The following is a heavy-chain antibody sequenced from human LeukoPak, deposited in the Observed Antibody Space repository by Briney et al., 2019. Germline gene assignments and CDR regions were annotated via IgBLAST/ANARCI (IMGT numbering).Heavy chain of an antibody. J-gene: IGHJ4*02. CDR2: ISYDGSNK. CDR3: ARMGARGSLKYYFDY. D-gene: IGHD1-26*01. CDR1: GFTFSSYA. Sequence: GRSLRLSCAASGFTFSSYAMHWVRQAPGKGLEWVTVISYDGSNKYYADSVKGRLIISRDNSKNTLYLQMNSLRDEDTAVYYCARMGARGSLKYYFDYWGQGTLVTVSS. V-gene: IGHV3-30*03.